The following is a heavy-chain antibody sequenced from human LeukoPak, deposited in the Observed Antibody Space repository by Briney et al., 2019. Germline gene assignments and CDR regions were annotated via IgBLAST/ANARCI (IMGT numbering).Heavy chain of an antibody. J-gene: IGHJ4*02. CDR1: GYTLTELS. CDR3: ATDYGAAGTGGP. V-gene: IGHV1-24*01. CDR2: FDPEDGET. Sequence: ASVKVSCTVSGYTLTELSMHWVRQAPGKGLEWMGGFDPEDGETIYAQKFQGRVTMTEDTSTDTAYMELSSLRSEDTAVYYCATDYGAAGTGGPWGQGTLVTVSS. D-gene: IGHD6-13*01.